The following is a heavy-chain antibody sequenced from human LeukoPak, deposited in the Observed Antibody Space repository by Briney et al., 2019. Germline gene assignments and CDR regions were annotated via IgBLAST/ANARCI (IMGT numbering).Heavy chain of an antibody. Sequence: ASVKVSCKVSGYTLTELSMHWVRQAPGKGLEWVGGFDPEDGETIYAQKFQGRVTMTEDTSTDTAYMELSSLRSEDTAVYYCATQAFSGYGFDYWGQGTLVSDSS. CDR3: ATQAFSGYGFDY. V-gene: IGHV1-24*01. CDR1: GYTLTELS. J-gene: IGHJ4*02. D-gene: IGHD5-12*01. CDR2: FDPEDGET.